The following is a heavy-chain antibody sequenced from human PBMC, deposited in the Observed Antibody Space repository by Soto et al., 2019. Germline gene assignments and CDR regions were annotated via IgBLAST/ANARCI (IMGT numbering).Heavy chain of an antibody. CDR2: IDPSDSYT. CDR1: GYSFTSYW. V-gene: IGHV5-10-1*01. Sequence: PGESLKISCKGSGYSFTSYWISWVRQMPGKGLEWMGRIDPSDSYTNYSPSFQGHVAISADKSISTAYLQWSSLKASDTAMYYCARLVLWFGGVYGMDVWGQGTTVTVSS. J-gene: IGHJ6*02. CDR3: ARLVLWFGGVYGMDV. D-gene: IGHD3-10*01.